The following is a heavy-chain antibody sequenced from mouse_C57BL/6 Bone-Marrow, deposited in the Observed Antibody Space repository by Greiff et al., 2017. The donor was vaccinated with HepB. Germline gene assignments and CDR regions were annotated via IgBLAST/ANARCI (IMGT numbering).Heavy chain of an antibody. V-gene: IGHV5-6*01. CDR2: ISSGGSYT. Sequence: EVMLVESGGDLVKPGGSLKLSCAASGFTFSSYGMSRVRQTPDKRLEWVATISSGGSYTYYPDSVKGRFTISRDNAKNTLYLQMSSLKSEDTAMYYCARRPIITTVVAVDYWGQGTSVTVSS. J-gene: IGHJ4*01. CDR3: ARRPIITTVVAVDY. CDR1: GFTFSSYG. D-gene: IGHD1-1*01.